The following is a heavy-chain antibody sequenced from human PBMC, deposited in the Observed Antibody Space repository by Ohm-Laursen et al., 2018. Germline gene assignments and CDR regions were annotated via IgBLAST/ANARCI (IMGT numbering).Heavy chain of an antibody. CDR2: ISWNSNSI. Sequence: SLRLSCAASGFTFDDYAMHWVRQAPGKGLEWVSGISWNSNSIGYADSVKGRFTISRDNAKNSLYLQMNSLRAEDTALYYCAKDSGGRTQQVAEKGIDLWGQGTLVTVSS. J-gene: IGHJ5*02. D-gene: IGHD6-13*01. V-gene: IGHV3-9*01. CDR3: AKDSGGRTQQVAEKGIDL. CDR1: GFTFDDYA.